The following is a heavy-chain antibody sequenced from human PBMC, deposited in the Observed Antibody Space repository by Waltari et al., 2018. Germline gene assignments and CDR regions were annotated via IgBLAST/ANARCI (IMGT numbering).Heavy chain of an antibody. CDR2: IYTSGST. D-gene: IGHD2-15*01. V-gene: IGHV4-4*07. CDR3: ARDPHQHPETGYCSGGSCYSGAFDI. CDR1: GGSISSYY. J-gene: IGHJ3*02. Sequence: QVQLQDSGPGLVKPSETLSLACTVSGGSISSYYWSWCRQPPGNGPEWIGRIYTSGSTNYNPSLKSRVTMSVDTSKNQFSLKLSSVTAADTAVYYCARDPHQHPETGYCSGGSCYSGAFDIWGQGTMVTVSS.